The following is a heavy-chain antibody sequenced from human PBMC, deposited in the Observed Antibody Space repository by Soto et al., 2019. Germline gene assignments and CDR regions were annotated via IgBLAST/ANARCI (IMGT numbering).Heavy chain of an antibody. CDR1: WGSVSSNTAT. Sequence: PSQTLSLTCAISWGSVSSNTATWNWVRQPPSRGLEWLGRTYYRSNWNFDYALSVKSRITINPDTSKNQFSLQLNSLTPEDTAVYYWAGELDIHHGLGYWGPGTSVTVSS. D-gene: IGHD3-3*02. CDR3: AGELDIHHGLGY. J-gene: IGHJ4*02. V-gene: IGHV6-1*01. CDR2: TYYRSNWNF.